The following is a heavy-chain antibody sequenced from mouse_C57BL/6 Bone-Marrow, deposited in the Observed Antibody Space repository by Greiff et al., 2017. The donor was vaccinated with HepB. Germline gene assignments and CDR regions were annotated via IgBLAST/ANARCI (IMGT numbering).Heavy chain of an antibody. CDR3: ARSDGLGPRGFDY. V-gene: IGHV5-17*01. D-gene: IGHD2-3*01. CDR1: GFTFSDYG. CDR2: ISSGSSTI. J-gene: IGHJ2*01. Sequence: EVQRVESGGGLVKPGGSLKLSCAASGFTFSDYGMHWVRQAPEKGLEWVAYISSGSSTIYYADTVKGRFTISRDNAKNTLFLQMTSLRSEDTAMYYCARSDGLGPRGFDYWGQGTTLTVSS.